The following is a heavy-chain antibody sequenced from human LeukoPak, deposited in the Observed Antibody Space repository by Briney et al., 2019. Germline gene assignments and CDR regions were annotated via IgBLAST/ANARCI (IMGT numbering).Heavy chain of an antibody. CDR1: GGTFSSYA. J-gene: IGHJ5*02. D-gene: IGHD2-2*02. Sequence: SVKVSCKASGGTFSSYAISWLRQAPGQGLERMGGIIPIFGTANYAQKFQGRVTITADESTSTPYMELSILRSEDTAVYYCARKGYCSSTSCYKDWFDPWGQGTLVTVSS. CDR2: IIPIFGTA. V-gene: IGHV1-69*13. CDR3: ARKGYCSSTSCYKDWFDP.